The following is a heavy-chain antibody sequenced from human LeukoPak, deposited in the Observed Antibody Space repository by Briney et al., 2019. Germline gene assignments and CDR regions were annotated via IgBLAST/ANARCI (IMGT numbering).Heavy chain of an antibody. V-gene: IGHV3-21*01. D-gene: IGHD3-16*01. CDR1: GFTFSSYS. CDR2: ISSSSCYI. J-gene: IGHJ3*02. Sequence: GGSLRLSCAASGFTFSSYSMNWVRQPPGKGLEWVSSISSSSCYIYYADSVKGRFTISRDNAKNSLYLQMNSLRAEDTAVYHCARDSKLSTSTFLDAFDIWGQGTMVTVSS. CDR3: ARDSKLSTSTFLDAFDI.